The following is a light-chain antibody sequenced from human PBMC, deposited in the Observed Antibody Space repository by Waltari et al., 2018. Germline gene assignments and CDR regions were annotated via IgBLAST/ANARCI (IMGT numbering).Light chain of an antibody. V-gene: IGKV1-5*03. CDR3: QQYSSFSGT. CDR2: RAS. Sequence: DVQMTQSPPALSASVGDRVTITCRAGQVIGNSLAWSQQKPGRAPKLLIFRASDLEAGVPSRFSGSGSGTEFALTISSLQSDDFATYYCQQYSSFSGTFGQGTYLDIQ. CDR1: QVIGNS. J-gene: IGKJ2*01.